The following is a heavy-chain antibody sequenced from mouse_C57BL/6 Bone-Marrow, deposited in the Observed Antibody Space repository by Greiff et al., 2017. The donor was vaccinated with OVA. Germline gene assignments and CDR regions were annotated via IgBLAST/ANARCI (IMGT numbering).Heavy chain of an antibody. CDR2: ISYDGSN. Sequence: EVQRVESGPGLVKPSQSLSLTCSVTGYSITSGYYWNWIRQFPGNKLEWMGYISYDGSNNYNPSLKNRISITRDTSKNQFFLKLNSVTTEDTATYYCARLVDWYFDVWGTGTTVTVSS. CDR3: ARLVDWYFDV. V-gene: IGHV3-6*01. J-gene: IGHJ1*03. CDR1: GYSITSGYY. D-gene: IGHD2-2*01.